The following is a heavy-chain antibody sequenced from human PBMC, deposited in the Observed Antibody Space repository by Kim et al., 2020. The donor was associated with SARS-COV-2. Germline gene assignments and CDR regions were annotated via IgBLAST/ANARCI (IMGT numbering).Heavy chain of an antibody. Sequence: SQTLSLTCAISGDSVSSNSAAWNWIRQSPSRGLEWLGRTYYRSKWYNDYAVSVKSRITINPDTSKNQFSLQLNSVTPEDTAVYYCARVYSSSWSIYWYFDLWGRGTLVTVSS. CDR1: GDSVSSNSAA. CDR3: ARVYSSSWSIYWYFDL. D-gene: IGHD6-13*01. J-gene: IGHJ2*01. CDR2: TYYRSKWYN. V-gene: IGHV6-1*01.